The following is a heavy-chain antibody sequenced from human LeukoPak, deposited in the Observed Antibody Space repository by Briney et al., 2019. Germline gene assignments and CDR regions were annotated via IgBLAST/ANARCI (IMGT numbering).Heavy chain of an antibody. CDR1: GGSVSSGNYY. CDR3: AGDYWGYCSGSSCRYFDY. Sequence: SETLSLTCTVSGGSVSSGNYYWSWIRQPPGKGLEWIGYIYYSGSTNYNPSLKSRVTISVDTSKNQFSLKLSSVTAADTAVYYCAGDYWGYCSGSSCRYFDYWGQGTLVTVSS. D-gene: IGHD2-15*01. J-gene: IGHJ4*02. CDR2: IYYSGST. V-gene: IGHV4-61*01.